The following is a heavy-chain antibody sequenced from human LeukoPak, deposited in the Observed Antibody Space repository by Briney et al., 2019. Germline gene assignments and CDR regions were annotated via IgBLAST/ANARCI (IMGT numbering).Heavy chain of an antibody. CDR1: GGSISSYY. D-gene: IGHD3-3*01. CDR3: ARGVYYDFWSGYYPAYWFDP. Sequence: PSETLSLTCTVSGGSISSYYWSWIRQPPGKGLEWIGYIYYSGSTNYNPSLKSRVTISVDTSKNQFSLKLSSVTAADTAVYYCARGVYYDFWSGYYPAYWFDPWGQGTLVTVSS. V-gene: IGHV4-59*01. J-gene: IGHJ5*02. CDR2: IYYSGST.